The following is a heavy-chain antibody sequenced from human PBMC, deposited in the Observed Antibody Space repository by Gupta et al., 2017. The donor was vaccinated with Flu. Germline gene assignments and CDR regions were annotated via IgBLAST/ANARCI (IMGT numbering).Heavy chain of an antibody. CDR3: AKDLPVRAAVAGAFDY. D-gene: IGHD6-19*01. CDR1: GFTFSSYG. V-gene: IGHV3-30*18. Sequence: QVQLVESGGGVVQPGRSLRLSCAASGFTFSSYGMHWVRQAPGKGLEWVAVISYDGSNKYYADSVKGRFTISRDNSKNTLYLQMNSLRAEDTAVYYCAKDLPVRAAVAGAFDYWGQGTLVTVSS. CDR2: ISYDGSNK. J-gene: IGHJ4*02.